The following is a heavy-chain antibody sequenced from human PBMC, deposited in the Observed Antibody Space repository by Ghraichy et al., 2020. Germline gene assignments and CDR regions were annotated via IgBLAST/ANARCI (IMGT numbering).Heavy chain of an antibody. CDR2: IYYSGST. V-gene: IGHV4-59*01. CDR1: GDSMSNNY. CDR3: ARGGWSNDY. D-gene: IGHD2-15*01. J-gene: IGHJ4*02. Sequence: ESLNISCTVSGDSMSNNYWSWIRQPPGKGLEWIGYIYYSGSTNYNPSLKSRVTISIDTSKNQFSLNLSSVTAADTATYYCARGGWSNDYWGQGTLVTVSS.